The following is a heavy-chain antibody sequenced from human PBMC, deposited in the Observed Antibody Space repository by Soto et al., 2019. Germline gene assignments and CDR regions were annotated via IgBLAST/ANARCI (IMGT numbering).Heavy chain of an antibody. CDR1: GFSLSTSGVG. D-gene: IGHD3-10*01. CDR3: VQLEYYGSGSCTY. CDR2: VYWDDAK. V-gene: IGHV2-5*02. J-gene: IGHJ4*02. Sequence: QITLKESGPTLVKPTQPLMLTCTFSGFSLSTSGVGVGWIRQPPGKALEWLASVYWDDAKRYSPSLESRLTITKDTSKNHVVLTLTNMDPVDTATYFCVQLEYYGSGSCTYWGQGTLVTV.